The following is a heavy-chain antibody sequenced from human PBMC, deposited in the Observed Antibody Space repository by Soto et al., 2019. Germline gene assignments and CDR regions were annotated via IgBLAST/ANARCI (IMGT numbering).Heavy chain of an antibody. CDR1: SGSISSSNW. V-gene: IGHV4-4*02. CDR3: ARDRIAVAGYHDAFDI. D-gene: IGHD6-19*01. Sequence: QVQLQELGPGLVKPSGTLSLTCAVSSGSISSSNWWSWVRQPPGKGLEWIGEIYHSGSTNYNPSLKSRVTISVDKSKNQFSLKLSSVTAADTAVYYCARDRIAVAGYHDAFDIWGQGTMVTVSS. J-gene: IGHJ3*02. CDR2: IYHSGST.